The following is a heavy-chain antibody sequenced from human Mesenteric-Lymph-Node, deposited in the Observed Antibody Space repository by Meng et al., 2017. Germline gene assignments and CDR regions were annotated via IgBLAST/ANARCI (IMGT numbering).Heavy chain of an antibody. CDR3: ARDPVVPAPSYGMDV. CDR1: GFTFSSYA. V-gene: IGHV3-30*04. Sequence: GESLKISCAASGFTFSSYAMHWVRQAPGKGLEWVAVISYDGSNKYYADSVKGRFTISRDNSKNTLYLQMNSPRAEDTAVYYCARDPVVPAPSYGMDVWGQGTTVTVSS. D-gene: IGHD2-2*01. CDR2: ISYDGSNK. J-gene: IGHJ6*02.